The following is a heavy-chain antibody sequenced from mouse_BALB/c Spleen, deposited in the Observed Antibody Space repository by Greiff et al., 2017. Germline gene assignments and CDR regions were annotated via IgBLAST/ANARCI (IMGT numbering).Heavy chain of an antibody. J-gene: IGHJ1*01. Sequence: EVHLVESGGGLVQPGGSRKLSCAASGFTFSSFGMHWVRQAPEKGLEWVAYISSGSSTIYYADTVKGRFTISRDNPKNTLFLQMTSLRSEDTAMYYCARTYYRYDWYFDVWGAGTTVTVSS. D-gene: IGHD2-14*01. CDR3: ARTYYRYDWYFDV. V-gene: IGHV5-17*02. CDR2: ISSGSSTI. CDR1: GFTFSSFG.